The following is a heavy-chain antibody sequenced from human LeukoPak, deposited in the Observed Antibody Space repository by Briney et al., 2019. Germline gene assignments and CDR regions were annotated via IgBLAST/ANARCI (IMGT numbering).Heavy chain of an antibody. V-gene: IGHV3-23*01. J-gene: IGHJ4*02. CDR2: ISGSGGGT. CDR1: GFTFSSYA. D-gene: IGHD3-22*01. Sequence: GGSLRLSCAASGFTFSSYAMSWVRQAPGKGLEWVSAISGSGGGTYYADSVKGRFTISRDNSKNTLYLQMNSLRAEDTAVYYCAKGSSISMIVDYWGQGTLVTVSS. CDR3: AKGSSISMIVDY.